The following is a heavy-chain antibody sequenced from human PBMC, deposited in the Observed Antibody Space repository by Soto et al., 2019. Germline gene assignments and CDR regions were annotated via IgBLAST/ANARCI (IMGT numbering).Heavy chain of an antibody. V-gene: IGHV4-59*01. CDR1: GGSINNYF. CDR3: ARVEPVAGTYDY. J-gene: IGHJ4*02. D-gene: IGHD6-19*01. CDR2: IHDSGNA. Sequence: QVQLQESGPGLVKPSETLSLTCSVSGGSINNYFWSWIRQPPGRGLEWIGYIHDSGNANHNPSLKSRVTISVDTSKNQFSLNMRSVSAADTAIYYCARVEPVAGTYDYWGQGTLVTVSS.